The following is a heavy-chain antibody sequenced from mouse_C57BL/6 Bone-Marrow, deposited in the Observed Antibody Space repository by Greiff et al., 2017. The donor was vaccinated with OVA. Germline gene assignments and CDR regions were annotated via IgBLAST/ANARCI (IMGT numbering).Heavy chain of an antibody. J-gene: IGHJ2*01. Sequence: QVQLQQSGPELVKPGASVKISCKASGYAFSSSWMNWVKQRPGTGLEWIGRIYPGDGDTNYNGKFKGKATLTADKSSSTAYMQLSSLTSEDSAVYFCARYDYDDYFDYWGQGTTLTVSS. D-gene: IGHD2-4*01. V-gene: IGHV1-82*01. CDR3: ARYDYDDYFDY. CDR1: GYAFSSSW. CDR2: IYPGDGDT.